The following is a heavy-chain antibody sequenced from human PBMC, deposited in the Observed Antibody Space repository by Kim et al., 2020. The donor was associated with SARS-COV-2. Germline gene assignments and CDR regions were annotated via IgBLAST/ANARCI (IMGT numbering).Heavy chain of an antibody. Sequence: GGSLRLSCAASGFTFSSYGMHWVRQAPGKGLEWVAVIWYDGSNKYYADSVKGRFTISRDNSKNTLYLQMNSLRAEDTAVYYCAREEDTAMVFDYWGQGTLVTVSS. CDR2: IWYDGSNK. V-gene: IGHV3-33*01. CDR1: GFTFSSYG. D-gene: IGHD5-18*01. CDR3: AREEDTAMVFDY. J-gene: IGHJ4*02.